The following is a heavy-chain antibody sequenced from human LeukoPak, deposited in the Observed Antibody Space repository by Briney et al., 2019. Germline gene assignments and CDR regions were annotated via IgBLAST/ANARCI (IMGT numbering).Heavy chain of an antibody. V-gene: IGHV3-21*01. CDR2: IRSSNGYI. D-gene: IGHD3-16*01. CDR1: GFTFSSYS. CDR3: ARGSSGGDY. J-gene: IGHJ4*02. Sequence: GGSLRLSCAASGFTFSSYSMNWVRQTPGRGLEWVSSIRSSNGYIYYADSVKGRFTISRDNAKNSVYLQMNSLRAEDTAVYYCARGSSGGDYWGQGTLVTVSS.